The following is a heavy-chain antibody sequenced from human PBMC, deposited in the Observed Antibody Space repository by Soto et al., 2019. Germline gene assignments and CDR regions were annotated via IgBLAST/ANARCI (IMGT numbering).Heavy chain of an antibody. J-gene: IGHJ4*02. D-gene: IGHD6-13*01. CDR3: ARGIAAAWTVFDY. V-gene: IGHV4-59*01. CDR2: IYYSGST. CDR1: GGSISSYY. Sequence: SETLSLTCTVSGGSISSYYWSWIRQPPGKGLEWIGYIYYSGSTNYNPSLKSRVTISVDTSKNQFSLKLSSVTAADTAVYYCARGIAAAWTVFDYWGQGTLVTLSS.